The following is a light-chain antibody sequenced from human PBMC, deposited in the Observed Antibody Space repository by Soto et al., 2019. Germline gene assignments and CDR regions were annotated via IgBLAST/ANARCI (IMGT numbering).Light chain of an antibody. CDR3: QQYNNWPQT. CDR1: QSVSSN. Sequence: EIVMTQSPATLSVSPGERATLSCRASQSVSSNLAWYQQKPGQAPRLLIYGASTRVTGIPARFSGSGSRTEFTLTISSLQSEDFAVYYCQQYNNWPQTFGPGTKVDIK. V-gene: IGKV3-15*01. J-gene: IGKJ3*01. CDR2: GAS.